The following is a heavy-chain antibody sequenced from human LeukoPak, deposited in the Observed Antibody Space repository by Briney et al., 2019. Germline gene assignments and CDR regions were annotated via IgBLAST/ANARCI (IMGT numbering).Heavy chain of an antibody. J-gene: IGHJ4*02. CDR2: ISGSGGST. CDR3: AKKQQQLVRASFDY. Sequence: GGSLRLSCAASGCTFSSYAMSWVRQAPGKGPEWVSAISGSGGSTYYADSVKGRFTISRDNSKNTLYLQMNSLRAEDTAVYYCAKKQQQLVRASFDYWGQGTLVTVSS. D-gene: IGHD6-13*01. V-gene: IGHV3-23*01. CDR1: GCTFSSYA.